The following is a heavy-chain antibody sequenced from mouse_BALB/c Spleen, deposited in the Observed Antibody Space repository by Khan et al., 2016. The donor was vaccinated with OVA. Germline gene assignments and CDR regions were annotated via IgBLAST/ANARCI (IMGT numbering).Heavy chain of an antibody. Sequence: QVQLKQSGPGLVAPSQSLSITCTVSGFSLSSYAISWVRQPPGKGLEWLGVMWGDGSTNYHSALRSRLSISKDNSTSQVFLKLNSLQTDDTATDWYAKFYYGGRSIGDLDVWGAGTTVTVSS. CDR2: MWGDGST. J-gene: IGHJ1*01. CDR1: GFSLSSYA. CDR3: AKFYYGGRSIGDLDV. V-gene: IGHV2-3*01. D-gene: IGHD1-1*01.